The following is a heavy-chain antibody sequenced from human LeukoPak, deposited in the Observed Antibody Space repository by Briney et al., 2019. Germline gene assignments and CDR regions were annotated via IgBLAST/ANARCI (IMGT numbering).Heavy chain of an antibody. V-gene: IGHV3-9*03. Sequence: GGSLRLSCAASGFTFDDYAMHWVRQAPGKGLEWVSGISWNSGSIGYADSVKGRFTISRDNAKNSLYLQMNSLRAEDMALYYCAKAVAPAGTDYFDYWGQGTLVTVSS. CDR1: GFTFDDYA. D-gene: IGHD6-13*01. J-gene: IGHJ4*02. CDR3: AKAVAPAGTDYFDY. CDR2: ISWNSGSI.